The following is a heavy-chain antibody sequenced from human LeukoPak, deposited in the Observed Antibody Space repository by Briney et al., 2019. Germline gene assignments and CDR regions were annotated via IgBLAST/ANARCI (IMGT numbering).Heavy chain of an antibody. D-gene: IGHD6-13*01. Sequence: SETLSLTCTVSGGSISSSSSSYYWGWIRQPPGKGLEWIGSIYYSGSTSYNPSLKSRVTISLDTSKNQFSLKLASVTAADTAVYYCARASYSSSWYKAFDIWGQGTMVTVSS. CDR1: GGSISSSSSSYY. CDR2: IYYSGST. CDR3: ARASYSSSWYKAFDI. J-gene: IGHJ3*02. V-gene: IGHV4-39*07.